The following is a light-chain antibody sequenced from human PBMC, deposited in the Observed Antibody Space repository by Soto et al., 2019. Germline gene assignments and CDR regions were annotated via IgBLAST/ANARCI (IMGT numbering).Light chain of an antibody. CDR3: QQYNSAPPFT. V-gene: IGKV1-27*01. CDR1: QGISNY. Sequence: DIQMTQSPSSLSASVGDRVTITCRASQGISNYLAWYQQKPGKVPKLLIYAASTLQSGVPSRFSSSGSGTDFTLTISSLQPEDVATYYCQQYNSAPPFTFGPGTKVDIK. CDR2: AAS. J-gene: IGKJ3*01.